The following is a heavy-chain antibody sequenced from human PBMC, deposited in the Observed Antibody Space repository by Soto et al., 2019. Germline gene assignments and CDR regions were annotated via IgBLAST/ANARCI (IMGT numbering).Heavy chain of an antibody. D-gene: IGHD1-26*01. CDR3: ARDQRPRGSYLRLSYYGLDV. J-gene: IGHJ6*02. CDR2: IHYSGDT. CDR1: GDSINRGDYY. Sequence: QVQLQESGPGLVKPSQTLSLTCSVSGDSINRGDYYWSWIRQHPGTGLEWIGYIHYSGDTYYRSSLKSRLTISLDRSKNQFSLELTSVTAADTAVYYCARDQRPRGSYLRLSYYGLDVWGQGTTVTVSS. V-gene: IGHV4-31*03.